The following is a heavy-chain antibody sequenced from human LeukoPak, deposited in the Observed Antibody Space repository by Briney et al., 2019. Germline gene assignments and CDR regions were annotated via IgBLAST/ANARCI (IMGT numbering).Heavy chain of an antibody. CDR1: GYTFTSYG. D-gene: IGHD3-10*01. CDR2: ISAYNGNT. V-gene: IGHV1-18*01. CDR3: ARELMVRGAAESYFDY. J-gene: IGHJ4*02. Sequence: APVKVSCKASGYTFTSYGISWVRQAPGQGLEWMGWISAYNGNTNYAQELQGRVTMTTDTSTSTAYMELRSLRSDDTAVYYCARELMVRGAAESYFDYWGQGTLVTVSS.